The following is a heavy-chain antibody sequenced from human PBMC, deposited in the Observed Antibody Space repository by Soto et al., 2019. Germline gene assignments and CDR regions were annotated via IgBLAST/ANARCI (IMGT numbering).Heavy chain of an antibody. CDR3: AREQWLVGRITSAGGYFDY. V-gene: IGHV3-48*02. CDR1: GFTFSSYS. J-gene: IGHJ4*02. Sequence: PGGSLRLSCAASGFTFSSYSMNWVRQAPGKGLEWVSYISSSSSTIYYADSVKGRFTISRDNAKNSLYLQMNSLRDEDTAVYYCAREQWLVGRITSAGGYFDYWGQGTLVTVSS. D-gene: IGHD6-19*01. CDR2: ISSSSSTI.